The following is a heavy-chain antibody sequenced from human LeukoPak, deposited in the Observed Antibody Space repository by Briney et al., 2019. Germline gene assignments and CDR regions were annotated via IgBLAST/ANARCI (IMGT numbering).Heavy chain of an antibody. Sequence: GGSLRLSCAASGFTSSDYAMSWVRQAPGKGLEWVSPASYYVGKQYHADSVRGRFTVSRDNSRNTVSLQMSRLSDEDTGIYYCAKAGIGADGAGFLCEYWGRGTLVTVSS. V-gene: IGHV3-23*01. CDR2: ASYYVGKQ. J-gene: IGHJ4*02. D-gene: IGHD1-1*01. CDR1: GFTSSDYA. CDR3: AKAGIGADGAGFLCEY.